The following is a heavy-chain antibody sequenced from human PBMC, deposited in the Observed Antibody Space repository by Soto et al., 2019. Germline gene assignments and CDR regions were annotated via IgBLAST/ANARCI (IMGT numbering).Heavy chain of an antibody. V-gene: IGHV3-21*01. D-gene: IGHD2-15*01. J-gene: IGHJ5*02. CDR3: VRDGNKFGNWFDP. Sequence: GGSLRLSCAASGVTFDSYSMNWIRQAPGKGLEWVSSISGGSDYIYYADSVRGRFTVSRDNSQKSLYLQMNSLRDEDTAIYYCVRDGNKFGNWFDPWGQGTLVTVSS. CDR1: GVTFDSYS. CDR2: ISGGSDYI.